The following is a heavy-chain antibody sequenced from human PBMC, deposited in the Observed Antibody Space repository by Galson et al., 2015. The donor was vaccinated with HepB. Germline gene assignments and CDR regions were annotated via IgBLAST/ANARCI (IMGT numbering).Heavy chain of an antibody. CDR1: GFTFSNYI. J-gene: IGHJ4*02. CDR3: ARHMYYYDSSGSFDFDY. D-gene: IGHD3-22*01. CDR2: ISGNDGRT. Sequence: SLRLSCAASGFTFSNYIMTWVRQAPGKGLEWVAAISGNDGRTYYADSMKGRFTISRDNSKYTLYLQLNSLGAEDTAVFYCARHMYYYDSSGSFDFDYWGQAVLVTDSS. V-gene: IGHV3-23*01.